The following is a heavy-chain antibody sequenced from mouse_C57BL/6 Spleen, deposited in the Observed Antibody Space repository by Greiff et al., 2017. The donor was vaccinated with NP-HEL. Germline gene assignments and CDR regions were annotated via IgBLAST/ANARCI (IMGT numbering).Heavy chain of an antibody. CDR2: ISDGGSYT. CDR3: ARDRSGGYFDY. V-gene: IGHV5-4*01. Sequence: EVKVEESGGGLVKPGGSLKLSCAASGFTFSSYAMSWVRQTPEKRLEWVATISDGGSYTYYPDNVKGRFTISRDNAKNNLYLQMSHLKYEDTAMYYCARDRSGGYFDYWGQGTTLTVSS. J-gene: IGHJ2*01. CDR1: GFTFSSYA.